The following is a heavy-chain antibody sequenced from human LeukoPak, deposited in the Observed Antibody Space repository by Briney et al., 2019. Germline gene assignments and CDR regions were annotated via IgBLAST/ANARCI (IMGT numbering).Heavy chain of an antibody. CDR1: GFTFSSYA. CDR2: ISSNGGST. CDR3: ARAEYGSSSVVY. Sequence: GGSLRLSCAASGFTFSSYAMHWVRQAPGKGLEYVSAISSNGGSTYYANSVKGRFTISRDNSKNTLYLQMGSLRAEDMAVYYCARAEYGSSSVVYWGQGTLVTVSS. V-gene: IGHV3-64*01. D-gene: IGHD6-13*01. J-gene: IGHJ4*02.